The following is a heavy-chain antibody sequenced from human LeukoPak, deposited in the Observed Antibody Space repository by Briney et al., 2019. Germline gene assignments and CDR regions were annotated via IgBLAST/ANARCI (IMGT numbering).Heavy chain of an antibody. D-gene: IGHD2-2*01. Sequence: PSGTLSLTCAVSGGSISSSNWWSWVRQPPGKGLEWIGEIYHSGSTNYNSSLESRVSISVDKSKNLFSLKLNSVTAADTAVYYCARNANPTDAFDIWGQGTMVTVFS. V-gene: IGHV4-4*02. CDR2: IYHSGST. CDR1: GGSISSSNW. CDR3: ARNANPTDAFDI. J-gene: IGHJ3*02.